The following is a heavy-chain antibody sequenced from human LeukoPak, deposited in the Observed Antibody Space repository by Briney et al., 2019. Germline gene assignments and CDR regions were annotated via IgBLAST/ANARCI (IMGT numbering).Heavy chain of an antibody. Sequence: SETLSLTCTVSGGSISSYYWSWIRQPPGKGLEWIGYIYYSGSTNYNPSLKSRVTISVDTSKNQFSLKLSSVTAADTAVYYCARDPYSGSYPDYWGRGTLVTVSS. V-gene: IGHV4-59*01. CDR1: GGSISSYY. D-gene: IGHD1-26*01. CDR2: IYYSGST. J-gene: IGHJ4*02. CDR3: ARDPYSGSYPDY.